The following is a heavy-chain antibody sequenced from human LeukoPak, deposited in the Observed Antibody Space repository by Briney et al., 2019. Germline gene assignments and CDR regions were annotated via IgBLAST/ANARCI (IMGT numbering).Heavy chain of an antibody. CDR2: ISGSSSYI. V-gene: IGHV3-21*01. Sequence: GGSLRLSCAASGFTFRSYSMNWVRQAPGKGLEWVSSISGSSSYIYYADSVKGRFTISRDNAKHSLFLQMNSLRAEDTAVYYCARDQQGCSTTSCYIGMGVGAQGTTVTVSS. D-gene: IGHD2-2*02. CDR3: ARDQQGCSTTSCYIGMGV. CDR1: GFTFRSYS. J-gene: IGHJ6*02.